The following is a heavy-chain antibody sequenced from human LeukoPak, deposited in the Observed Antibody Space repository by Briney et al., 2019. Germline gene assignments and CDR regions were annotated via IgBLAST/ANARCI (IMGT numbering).Heavy chain of an antibody. D-gene: IGHD1-26*01. J-gene: IGHJ4*02. CDR2: IRSKTYGGTT. Sequence: GGSLRLSCTASGFTFGDYAMSWFRQAPGKGLEWVDFIRSKTYGGTTEYAASVKGRFTISRDDSKSIAYLQMNSLKTEDTAVYYCTRSPVGAPRPVDYWGQGTLVTVSS. CDR1: GFTFGDYA. V-gene: IGHV3-49*03. CDR3: TRSPVGAPRPVDY.